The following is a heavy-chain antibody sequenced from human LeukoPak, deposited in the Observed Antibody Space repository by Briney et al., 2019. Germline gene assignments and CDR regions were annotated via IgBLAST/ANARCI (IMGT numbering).Heavy chain of an antibody. D-gene: IGHD3-9*01. V-gene: IGHV4-59*01. CDR2: LSKSGNT. J-gene: IGHJ3*02. CDR3: ARARYDNSFYAFDI. Sequence: SETLSLTCTVSGGSISSYYWSWIRLPPGKGLEWIGYLSKSGNTNYSPSLKSRVTIFGDTSKNQFFLKLSSVTAADTAVYYCARARYDNSFYAFDIRGQGTLVTVSS. CDR1: GGSISSYY.